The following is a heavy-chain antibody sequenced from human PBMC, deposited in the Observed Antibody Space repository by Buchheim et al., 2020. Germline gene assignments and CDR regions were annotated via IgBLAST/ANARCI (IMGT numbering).Heavy chain of an antibody. CDR1: GFTFRSFG. Sequence: VQLVESGGGVVQSGRSLRLSCAASGFTFRSFGMHWVRQAPGKGLEWVAIIWYDGSKEYYADSVKGRFTMSRDNSKNTLYLQMNSLRAEDTAVYYCARDGPSSVYYGMDVWGQGTT. CDR3: ARDGPSSVYYGMDV. J-gene: IGHJ6*02. V-gene: IGHV3-33*01. D-gene: IGHD2/OR15-2a*01. CDR2: IWYDGSKE.